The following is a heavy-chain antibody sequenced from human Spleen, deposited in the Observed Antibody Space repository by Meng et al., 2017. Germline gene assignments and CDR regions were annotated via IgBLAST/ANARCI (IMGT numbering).Heavy chain of an antibody. V-gene: IGHV3-30*03. D-gene: IGHD2/OR15-2a*01. J-gene: IGHJ4*02. Sequence: QGQLVESGGGVVQPGRSLRLSCAASGFTFSTYGVHWVRQAPGKGLEWVAVISYDGSEIFYADSVKGRFSISRDNSKNTLYLQMNSLRPEDTAVYYCAMLKGDASCNADHWGQGTLVTVSS. CDR1: GFTFSTYG. CDR2: ISYDGSEI. CDR3: AMLKGDASCNADH.